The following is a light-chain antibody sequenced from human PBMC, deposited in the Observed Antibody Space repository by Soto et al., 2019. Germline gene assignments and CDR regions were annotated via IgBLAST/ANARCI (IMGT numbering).Light chain of an antibody. CDR1: SSDIGAYND. V-gene: IGLV2-8*01. Sequence: QSALAQPPSASGSTGKSVTISCTGTSSDIGAYNDVSWYQQYPGKAPKLIIYDVNQRPSGVPDRFSGSKSGNTASLTVSGLQAEDEAVYYCNSFAGGAHVVFGGGTKLTVL. J-gene: IGLJ2*01. CDR3: NSFAGGAHVV. CDR2: DVN.